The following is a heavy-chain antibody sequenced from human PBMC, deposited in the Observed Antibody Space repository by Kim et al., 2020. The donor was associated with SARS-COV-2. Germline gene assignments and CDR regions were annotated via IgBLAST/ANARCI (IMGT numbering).Heavy chain of an antibody. CDR1: GYSFTSYW. CDR2: IYPGDSNT. Sequence: GESLKISCKASGYSFTSYWIGWVRQMPGKGLEWMGIIYPGDSNTRYSPSFQGQVTISADKSISTAYLQWNSLKASDTAIYYCSRGETRYYWGQGTPVTVS. CDR3: SRGETRYY. D-gene: IGHD3-9*01. J-gene: IGHJ4*02. V-gene: IGHV5-51*01.